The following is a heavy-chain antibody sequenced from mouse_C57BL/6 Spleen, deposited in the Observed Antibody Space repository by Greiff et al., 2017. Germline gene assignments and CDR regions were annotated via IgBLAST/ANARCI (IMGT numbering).Heavy chain of an antibody. D-gene: IGHD3-1*01. Sequence: QVQLQQPGAELVRPGSSVKLSCKASGYTFTSYWMHWVKQRPIQGLEWIGNIDPSDSETHYNQKFKDKATLTVDKSSSTAYMQLSSLTSEDSAVYYCARSGSSDAMDYWGKGTSVTVSS. CDR1: GYTFTSYW. CDR2: IDPSDSET. V-gene: IGHV1-52*01. J-gene: IGHJ4*01. CDR3: ARSGSSDAMDY.